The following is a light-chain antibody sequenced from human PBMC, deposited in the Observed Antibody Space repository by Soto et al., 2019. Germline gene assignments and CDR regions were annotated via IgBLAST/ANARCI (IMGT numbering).Light chain of an antibody. J-gene: IGKJ1*01. V-gene: IGKV3-11*01. CDR3: QQRSIWPRT. CDR2: DTS. CDR1: QSVYNY. Sequence: IVLTQSPATLSLSPGERANLSCRASQSVYNYLGWYQQKPGQVPRLLIYDTSNRATGIPARFSGSGSGTDFTLTISSLEPEDFALYYCQQRSIWPRTFGQGTKVEIK.